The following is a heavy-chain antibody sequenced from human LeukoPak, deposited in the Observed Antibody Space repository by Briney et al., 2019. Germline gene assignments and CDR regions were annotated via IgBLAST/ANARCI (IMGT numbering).Heavy chain of an antibody. V-gene: IGHV3-30*18. CDR1: GFTFSSYG. Sequence: GSLRLSCAASGFTFSSYGMHWVRQAPGKGLEWVAGISYDGTNKYYADSVKGRFTISRDNSKNTLYLQINSLRAEDTAVYYCAKDVIKGSPLWVDYFDYWGQGTLVTVSS. J-gene: IGHJ4*02. CDR2: ISYDGTNK. CDR3: AKDVIKGSPLWVDYFDY. D-gene: IGHD5-18*01.